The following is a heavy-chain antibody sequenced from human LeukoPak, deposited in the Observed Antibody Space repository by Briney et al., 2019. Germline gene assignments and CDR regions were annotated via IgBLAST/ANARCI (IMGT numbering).Heavy chain of an antibody. CDR3: ARGEIVGATKLKIMPDY. V-gene: IGHV1-2*06. J-gene: IGHJ4*02. CDR1: GYTFIGYY. D-gene: IGHD1-26*01. Sequence: ASVKVSCKASGYTFIGYYMHWVRQAPGQGLEWMGRINPNSGGTNYAQKFQGRVTMTRDTSISTAYMELSRLRSDDTAVYYCARGEIVGATKLKIMPDYWGQGTLVTVSS. CDR2: INPNSGGT.